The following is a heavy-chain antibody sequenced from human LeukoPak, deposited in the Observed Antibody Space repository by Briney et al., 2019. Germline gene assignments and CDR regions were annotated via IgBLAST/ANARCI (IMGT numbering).Heavy chain of an antibody. J-gene: IGHJ4*02. V-gene: IGHV3-23*01. CDR1: GFTFSNYA. CDR3: ARRVGGTPDY. D-gene: IGHD6-19*01. CDR2: IGGDGRGT. Sequence: GGSLRLSCAASGFTFSNYAMTWVRQAPGKGLEWVSAIGGDGRGTDYADSVKGRFTISRDNSQDTLYLQMNSLRAEDTALYYCARRVGGTPDYWGLGTLVTVP.